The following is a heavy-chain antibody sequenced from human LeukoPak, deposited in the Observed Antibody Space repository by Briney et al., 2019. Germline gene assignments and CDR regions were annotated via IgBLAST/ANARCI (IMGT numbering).Heavy chain of an antibody. D-gene: IGHD3-16*02. CDR3: ARGNYVWGSYRA. J-gene: IGHJ5*02. Sequence: SQTLSLTCIVSGDSISSGGHYWDWIRQRPGKGLEWIGYIYNSGGAIYNPSLKSRVTISGDTSKNQFSLKLSSVTAADTAVYYCARGNYVWGSYRAWGQGTLVAVSS. CDR2: IYNSGGA. V-gene: IGHV4-31*03. CDR1: GDSISSGGHY.